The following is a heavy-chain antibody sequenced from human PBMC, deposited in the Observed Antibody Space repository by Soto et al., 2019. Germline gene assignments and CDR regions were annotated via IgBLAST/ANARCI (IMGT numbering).Heavy chain of an antibody. CDR3: ARSIAAAGTGWFDP. V-gene: IGHV4-34*01. J-gene: IGHJ5*02. Sequence: QVQLQQWGAGLLKPSETLSLTCAVYGGSFSGYYWSWIRQPPGKGLEWIGEINHSGSTNYNPSLKSRGTISVDTSKNQFSLKLSSVTAADTAVYYCARSIAAAGTGWFDPWGQGTLVTVSS. D-gene: IGHD6-13*01. CDR2: INHSGST. CDR1: GGSFSGYY.